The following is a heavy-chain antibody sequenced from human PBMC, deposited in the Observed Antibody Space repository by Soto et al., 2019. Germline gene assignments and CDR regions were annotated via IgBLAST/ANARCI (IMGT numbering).Heavy chain of an antibody. D-gene: IGHD3-22*01. CDR2: IIPIFGTA. V-gene: IGHV1-69*01. CDR1: GGTFSRHA. J-gene: IGHJ4*02. CDR3: AREWGYDSNDYYYAY. Sequence: QVQLVQSGAEVRKPGSSVKVSCKASGGTFSRHAISWVRQAPGQGLEWMGGIIPIFGTANHAQKFQGRVTIIAAESTSTVYMELSSLRSEDTAMYYCAREWGYDSNDYYYAYWGQGSLVIVSS.